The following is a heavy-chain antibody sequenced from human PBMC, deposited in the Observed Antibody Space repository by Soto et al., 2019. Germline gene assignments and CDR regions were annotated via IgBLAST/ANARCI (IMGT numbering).Heavy chain of an antibody. J-gene: IGHJ6*02. CDR1: GYTVSNDG. V-gene: IGHV1-18*04. D-gene: IGHD3-10*01. CDR2: ISAYNGNT. Sequence: ASGKVSCKASGYTVSNDGITWVLQAPGQGLEWMGWISAYNGNTEYAQNFQGRVTMTTDTSTSTAYMELRSLRSDDTAVYSCARGGPTSADYYYGMDVWGLGTTVTVSS. CDR3: ARGGPTSADYYYGMDV.